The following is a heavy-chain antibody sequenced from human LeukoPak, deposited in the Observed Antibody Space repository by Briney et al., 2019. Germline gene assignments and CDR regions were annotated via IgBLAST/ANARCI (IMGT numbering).Heavy chain of an antibody. D-gene: IGHD5-18*01. CDR1: GGSISGYY. J-gene: IGHJ4*02. Sequence: SETLSLTCTVSGGSISGYYWSWMRQPPGKGLEWIGYNYYSGSTNYNPSLKSRVTISVDTSKNQFSLKLSSVTAADTAVYYCARHVPPNTAMVRNWGQGTLVTVSS. V-gene: IGHV4-59*08. CDR3: ARHVPPNTAMVRN. CDR2: NYYSGST.